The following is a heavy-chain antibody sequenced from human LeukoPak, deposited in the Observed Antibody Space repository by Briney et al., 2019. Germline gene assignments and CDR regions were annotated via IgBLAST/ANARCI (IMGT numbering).Heavy chain of an antibody. CDR1: GYTFTSYD. CDR2: MNPNSGNI. J-gene: IGHJ4*02. V-gene: IGHV1-8*01. Sequence: ASVKVSCKASGYTFTSYDINWVRQATGQGLEWMGWMNPNSGNIGYAEKFQGRVTMTRNISIRTAYMELSTLRSDDTAVYYCARGRGYSYGYADYWGQGTLVTVSS. D-gene: IGHD5-18*01. CDR3: ARGRGYSYGYADY.